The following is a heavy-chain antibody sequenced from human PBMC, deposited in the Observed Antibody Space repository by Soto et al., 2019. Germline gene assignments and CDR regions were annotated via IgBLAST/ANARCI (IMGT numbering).Heavy chain of an antibody. CDR3: ARGYGTSYGFGY. D-gene: IGHD5-18*01. CDR1: GFSVSTNY. J-gene: IGHJ4*02. Sequence: EVQLVETGGGLIQPGGSLRLSCAASGFSVSTNYMTWVGQAPGRGLEWVSLIYSGGSTHYADSVKGRFTISRDNSKNTLYLQMNSLRAEDTAVYYCARGYGTSYGFGYWGQGTLVTVSS. V-gene: IGHV3-53*02. CDR2: IYSGGST.